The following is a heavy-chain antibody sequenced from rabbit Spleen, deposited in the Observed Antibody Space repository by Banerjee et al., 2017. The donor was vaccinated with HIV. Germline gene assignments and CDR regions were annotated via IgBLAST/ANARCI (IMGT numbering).Heavy chain of an antibody. J-gene: IGHJ4*01. CDR3: ARGGGL. CDR2: IDPLFGIT. Sequence: QSLEESGGDLVKPEGSLTLTCKASGVSLNDKDVMCWVRQAPGKGLEWIGYIDPLFGITYYASWVNGRFSISRENTQNTVSLQLNSLTAADTATYFCARGGGLWGQGTLVTV. V-gene: IGHV1S7*01. CDR1: GVSLNDKD.